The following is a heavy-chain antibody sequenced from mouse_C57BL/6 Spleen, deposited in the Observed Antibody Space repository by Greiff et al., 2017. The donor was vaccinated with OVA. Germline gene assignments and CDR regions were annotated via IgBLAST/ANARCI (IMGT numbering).Heavy chain of an antibody. V-gene: IGHV3-6*01. D-gene: IGHD1-1*01. CDR3: ARSEYYYGSSYAMDY. CDR2: ISYDGSN. Sequence: DVKLQESGPGLVKPSQSLSLTCSVTGYSITSGYYWNWIRQFPGNKLEWMGYISYDGSNNYNPSLKNRISITRDTSKNQFFLKLNSVTTEDTATYYCARSEYYYGSSYAMDYWGQGTSVTVSS. CDR1: GYSITSGYY. J-gene: IGHJ4*01.